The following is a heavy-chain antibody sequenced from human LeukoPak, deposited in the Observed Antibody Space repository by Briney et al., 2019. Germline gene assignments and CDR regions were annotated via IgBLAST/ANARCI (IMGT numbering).Heavy chain of an antibody. D-gene: IGHD3-10*01. V-gene: IGHV4-30-2*01. CDR1: GGSISSGGYY. CDR3: ARETRGEYNWFDP. CDR2: IYHSGST. J-gene: IGHJ5*02. Sequence: PSETLSLTCTVSGGSISSGGYYWSWIRQPPGKGLEWIGYIYHSGSTYYNPSLKSRVTISVDRSKNQFSLKLSSVTAADTAVYYCARETRGEYNWFDPWGQGTLVTVSS.